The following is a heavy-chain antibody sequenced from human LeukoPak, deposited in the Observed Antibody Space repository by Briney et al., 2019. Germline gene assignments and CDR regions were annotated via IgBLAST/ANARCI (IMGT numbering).Heavy chain of an antibody. CDR1: GFTVSNNY. Sequence: PGGSLRLSCAASGFTVSNNYMSWVRQAPGKGLEWVSAVYDGDTTYYADSVKGRFTISRDNAQNSLYLQMNSLRAEDTAVYYCTRGSYGDYEYWGQGTLVTVSS. V-gene: IGHV3-53*01. J-gene: IGHJ4*02. CDR2: VYDGDTT. D-gene: IGHD4-17*01. CDR3: TRGSYGDYEY.